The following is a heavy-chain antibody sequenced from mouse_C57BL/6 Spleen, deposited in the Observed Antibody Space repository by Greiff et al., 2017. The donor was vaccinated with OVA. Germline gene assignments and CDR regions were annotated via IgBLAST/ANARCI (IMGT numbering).Heavy chain of an antibody. D-gene: IGHD4-1*01. J-gene: IGHJ4*01. CDR2: IDPSDSYT. Sequence: VQLQQSGAELVRPGTSVKLSCKASGYTFTSYWMHWVKQRPGQGLEWIGVIDPSDSYTNYNQKFKGKATLTVDTSSSTAYMQLSSLTSEDSAVYYCARDWEDYAMDYWGQGTSVTVSS. CDR3: ARDWEDYAMDY. V-gene: IGHV1-59*01. CDR1: GYTFTSYW.